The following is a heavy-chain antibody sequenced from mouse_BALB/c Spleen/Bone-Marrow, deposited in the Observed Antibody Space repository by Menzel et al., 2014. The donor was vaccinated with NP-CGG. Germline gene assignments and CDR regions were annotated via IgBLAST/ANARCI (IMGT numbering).Heavy chain of an antibody. V-gene: IGHV2-9*02. Sequence: VKGVESGPGLVAPSQSLSITCTVSGFSLTSYGVHWVRQPPGKGLEWLGVIWAGGSTNYNSALMSRLSISSDDSKSQVFLKMNSLQTDDTAMYYCARDGVYGSHYYAMDYWGQGTSVTVSS. J-gene: IGHJ4*01. CDR3: ARDGVYGSHYYAMDY. D-gene: IGHD1-1*02. CDR1: GFSLTSYG. CDR2: IWAGGST.